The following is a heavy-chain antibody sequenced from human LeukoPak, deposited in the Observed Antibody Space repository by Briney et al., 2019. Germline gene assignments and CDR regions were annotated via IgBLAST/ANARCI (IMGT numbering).Heavy chain of an antibody. J-gene: IGHJ5*02. CDR2: VYYSGST. CDR1: GGSVSSGSHY. CDR3: ASTVIRNYNWFDP. V-gene: IGHV4-61*03. Sequence: SETLSLTCPVSGGSVSSGSHYWSWIRQPPGKGLEWIGHVYYSGSTSYNPSLKGRVTISVDTSKNHFSLELHSVTAADTAVYYCASTVIRNYNWFDPWGQGTLVTVSS. D-gene: IGHD4-17*01.